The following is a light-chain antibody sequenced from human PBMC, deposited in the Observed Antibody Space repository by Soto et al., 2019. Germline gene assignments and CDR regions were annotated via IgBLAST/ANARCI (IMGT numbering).Light chain of an antibody. V-gene: IGLV2-14*01. CDR2: EVS. J-gene: IGLJ2*01. CDR1: SSDVGGYNY. Sequence: QSALTPPASVSGSPGQSITISCTGTSSDVGGYNYVSWYQQHPGKAPKLMIYEVSNRPSGVSNRFSGSKSGNTASLTISGLQAEDEADYYCNSYTSSSTVIFGEGTTLTVL. CDR3: NSYTSSSTVI.